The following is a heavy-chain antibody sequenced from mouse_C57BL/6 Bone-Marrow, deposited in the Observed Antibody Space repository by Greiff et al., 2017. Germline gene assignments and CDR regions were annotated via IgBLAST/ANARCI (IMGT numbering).Heavy chain of an antibody. CDR2: IYPSSGNT. CDR1: GYTFTSYG. J-gene: IGHJ4*01. CDR3: ARRAYYGSSYGAMDY. D-gene: IGHD1-1*01. V-gene: IGHV1-81*01. Sequence: QVQLQQSGAELARPGASVKLSCKASGYTFTSYGISWVKQRTGQGLEWIGEIYPSSGNTYYNEKFKGKATLTADKSSSTAYMELRSLTSEDSAVYFWARRAYYGSSYGAMDYWGQGTAVTVSS.